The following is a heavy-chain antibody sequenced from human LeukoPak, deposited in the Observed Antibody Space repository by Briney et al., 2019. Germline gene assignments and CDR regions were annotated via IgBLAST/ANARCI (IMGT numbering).Heavy chain of an antibody. D-gene: IGHD3-22*01. V-gene: IGHV3-23*01. CDR2: ISGSGGST. CDR1: GFTFSSYA. J-gene: IGHJ4*02. Sequence: PGGSLRLSCAASGFTFSSYAMSWVRQAPGKGLEWVSAISGSGGSTYYADSVKGRFTISRDNSKNTLYLQMNSLRAEDTAVYYCARASPTYYYDSSGYSNFDYWGQGTLVTVSS. CDR3: ARASPTYYYDSSGYSNFDY.